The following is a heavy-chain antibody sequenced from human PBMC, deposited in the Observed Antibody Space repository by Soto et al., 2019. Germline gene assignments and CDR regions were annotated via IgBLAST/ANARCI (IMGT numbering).Heavy chain of an antibody. J-gene: IGHJ3*02. CDR2: IKQDGSEK. V-gene: IGHV3-7*05. CDR1: GFTFSSYW. Sequence: GGSLRLSCASSGFTFSSYWMSLVRQAPGKGLEWVANIKQDGSEKYYVDSVKGRFTISRDNAKNSLYLQMNSLRAEDTAVYYCARAAGDIVVVPAAMSAFDIWGQGTMVTVSS. D-gene: IGHD2-2*01. CDR3: ARAAGDIVVVPAAMSAFDI.